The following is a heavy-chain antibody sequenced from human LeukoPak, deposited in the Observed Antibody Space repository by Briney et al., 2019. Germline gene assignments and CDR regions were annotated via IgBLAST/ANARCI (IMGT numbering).Heavy chain of an antibody. CDR2: IYPGDSDT. D-gene: IGHD4-17*01. V-gene: IGHV5-51*01. J-gene: IGHJ3*02. CDR3: ATTPNDYGDYAGESDAFDI. CDR1: GYSFTSYW. Sequence: HGESLKISCKGSGYSFTSYWIGWVRQMPGKGLEWMGIIYPGDSDTRYSPSFQGQATISADKSISTAYLQWSSLKASDTAMYYCATTPNDYGDYAGESDAFDIWGQGTMVTVSS.